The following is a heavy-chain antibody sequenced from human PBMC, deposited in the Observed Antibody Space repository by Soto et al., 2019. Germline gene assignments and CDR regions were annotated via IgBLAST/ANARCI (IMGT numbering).Heavy chain of an antibody. CDR1: GFSFGSYG. Sequence: GGYVRLCCAAYGFSFGSYGMYWVRQGPGKGLEWVAVIAYDGSNKYYADSVKGRFTISRDNSKNTLYLQMNSLRAEDTAVYYCAKPQYCSSTSCYRRGGVSFDYWGQGTLVTVSS. V-gene: IGHV3-30*18. D-gene: IGHD2-2*01. CDR2: IAYDGSNK. CDR3: AKPQYCSSTSCYRRGGVSFDY. J-gene: IGHJ4*02.